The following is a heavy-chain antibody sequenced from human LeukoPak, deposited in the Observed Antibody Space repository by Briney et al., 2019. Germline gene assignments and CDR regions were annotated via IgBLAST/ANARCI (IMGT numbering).Heavy chain of an antibody. J-gene: IGHJ4*02. CDR3: TSGYSGSYYRDY. V-gene: IGHV3-73*01. D-gene: IGHD1-26*01. CDR2: IRSKANSYAT. CDR1: GFTFSGSA. Sequence: GGSLKLSCAAPGFTFSGSAMHWVRQASGKGLEWVGRIRSKANSYATAYAASVKGRFTISSDDSKNTAYLQMNSLKTEDTAVYYCTSGYSGSYYRDYWGQGTLVTVSS.